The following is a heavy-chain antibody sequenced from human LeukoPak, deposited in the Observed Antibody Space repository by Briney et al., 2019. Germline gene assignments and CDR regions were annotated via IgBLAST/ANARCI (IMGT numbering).Heavy chain of an antibody. CDR2: INAGNGDT. V-gene: IGHV1-3*01. D-gene: IGHD3-10*01. J-gene: IGHJ4*02. CDR3: ARVYYNGSGNIREIGY. Sequence: ASVKVSCKASGYTFSHYAMHWVRQAPGQRLGGMGWINAGNGDTKYSLKFQGRVTITRDTSASTAYMELSSLRSEDTAVYYCARVYYNGSGNIREIGYWGQGTLVTVSS. CDR1: GYTFSHYA.